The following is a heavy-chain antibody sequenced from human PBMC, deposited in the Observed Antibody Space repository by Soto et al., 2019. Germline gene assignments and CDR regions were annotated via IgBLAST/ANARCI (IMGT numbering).Heavy chain of an antibody. CDR1: GGSISSGGYY. Sequence: QVQLQESGPGLVKPSQTLSLTCTVSGGSISSGGYYWSWIRQHPGKGLEWIGYIYYSGSTYYNPSLKSRVTISVDTSKNQFSLKLSSVTAADTAVYYCSRGGFWSGYYTHYWGQGTLVTVSS. CDR3: SRGGFWSGYYTHY. CDR2: IYYSGST. D-gene: IGHD3-3*01. J-gene: IGHJ4*02. V-gene: IGHV4-31*03.